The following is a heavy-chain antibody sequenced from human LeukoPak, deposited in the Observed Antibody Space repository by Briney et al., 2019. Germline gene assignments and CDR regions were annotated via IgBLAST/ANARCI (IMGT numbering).Heavy chain of an antibody. J-gene: IGHJ6*03. CDR2: ISAYNGNT. D-gene: IGHD1-26*01. V-gene: IGHV1-18*01. CDR3: ARRGPSLIVGAYYYYYMDV. CDR1: GGTFSSYG. Sequence: ASVKVSCKASGGTFSSYGISWVRQAPGQGLEWMGWISAYNGNTNYAQKLRGRVTMTTDTSTSTAYMELRSLRSDDTAVYYCARRGPSLIVGAYYYYYMDVWGKGTTVTVSS.